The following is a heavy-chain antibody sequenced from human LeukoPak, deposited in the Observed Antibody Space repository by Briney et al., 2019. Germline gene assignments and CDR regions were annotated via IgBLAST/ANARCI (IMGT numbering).Heavy chain of an antibody. D-gene: IGHD6-13*01. J-gene: IGHJ4*02. Sequence: GGSLRLSCAASGFTFNNAYMCWVRQAPGKGLEWVARIKSKVDGETTDYGAPVKGRFTISRDDSRNTLYLQMNSLKTEDTAVYYCTTDAGYSSRWYNYWGQGTLVTVSS. CDR1: GFTFNNAY. CDR3: TTDAGYSSRWYNY. CDR2: IKSKVDGETT. V-gene: IGHV3-15*01.